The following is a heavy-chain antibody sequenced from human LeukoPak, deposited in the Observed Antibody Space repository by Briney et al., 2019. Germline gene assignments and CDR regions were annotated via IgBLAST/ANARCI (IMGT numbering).Heavy chain of an antibody. D-gene: IGHD4-17*01. CDR1: GFTFATSA. V-gene: IGHV1-58*01. Sequence: SVKVSCKASGFTFATSAVQWVRQARGQRPEWIGWVLVGSGHTNDAQKFQERVTITRDVSTSTAFMDLSSLRSEDTAVYYCAATVTVTTGSTYYGMDVWGQGTTVTVSS. J-gene: IGHJ6*02. CDR2: VLVGSGHT. CDR3: AATVTVTTGSTYYGMDV.